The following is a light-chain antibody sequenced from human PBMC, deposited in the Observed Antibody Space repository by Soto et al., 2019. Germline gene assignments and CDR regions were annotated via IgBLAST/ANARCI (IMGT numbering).Light chain of an antibody. Sequence: QSVLTQPPSASGTPGERVTISCSGSSSNIGTNYVYWYQHLPGTAPKLLIYRSNQRPSGVPDRFSGSKSGTSASLTISGLRSEDEADYYCATCDGNLSGVFGGGTKLTVL. CDR3: ATCDGNLSGV. CDR2: RSN. J-gene: IGLJ2*01. CDR1: SSNIGTNY. V-gene: IGLV1-47*01.